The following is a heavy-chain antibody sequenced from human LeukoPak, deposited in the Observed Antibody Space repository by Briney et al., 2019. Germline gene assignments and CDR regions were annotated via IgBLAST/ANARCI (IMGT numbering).Heavy chain of an antibody. CDR1: GYAISSGYF. CDR2: IYHSGST. D-gene: IGHD3-10*01. J-gene: IGHJ5*02. CDR3: ARQTYYYGSGRFYNAGNWFDP. Sequence: SETLSLTCSVSGYAISSGYFWGWIRQPPGKGLEWIGTIYHSGSTYYNPSLKSRVTISVDTPKNQLSLKLSSVTAADTAVYYCARQTYYYGSGRFYNAGNWFDPWGQGTLVTVSS. V-gene: IGHV4-38-2*02.